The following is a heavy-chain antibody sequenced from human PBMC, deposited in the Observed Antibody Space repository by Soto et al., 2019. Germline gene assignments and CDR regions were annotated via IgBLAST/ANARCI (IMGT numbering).Heavy chain of an antibody. CDR1: GLTFSSLD. CDR2: ISNGGERT. Sequence: GGSLRRSCVASGLTFSSLDIGWIRQAPGRGVEWVSCISNGGERTYYADSVKGRFTISRDNSKNTLFLQLNSLRAEDTAVYYCAKDSRRSSGWWYFDYWGQGTVVTVSS. V-gene: IGHV3-23*01. D-gene: IGHD6-19*01. J-gene: IGHJ4*02. CDR3: AKDSRRSSGWWYFDY.